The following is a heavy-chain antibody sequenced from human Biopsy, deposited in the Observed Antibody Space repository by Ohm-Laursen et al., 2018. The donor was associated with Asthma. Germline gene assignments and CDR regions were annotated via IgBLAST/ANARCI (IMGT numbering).Heavy chain of an antibody. Sequence: SLRLSRAASGFTFSSSAMSWVRQAPGKALERVSAITGSGGTTYYADSERGRFTISRDNSKSTLFLQMDSLSAEDTAVYYCAKDFRGIAVAGDRGFDYWGQGTLVTVSS. CDR1: GFTFSSSA. CDR2: ITGSGGTT. CDR3: AKDFRGIAVAGDRGFDY. V-gene: IGHV3-23*01. D-gene: IGHD6-19*01. J-gene: IGHJ4*02.